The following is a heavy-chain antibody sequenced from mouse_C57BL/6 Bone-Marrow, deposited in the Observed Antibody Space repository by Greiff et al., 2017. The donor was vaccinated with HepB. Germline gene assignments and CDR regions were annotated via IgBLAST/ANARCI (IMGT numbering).Heavy chain of an antibody. CDR1: GYTFTDYY. V-gene: IGHV1-76*01. CDR2: IYPGSGNT. CDR3: AREGGYYYGSPFDY. J-gene: IGHJ2*01. D-gene: IGHD1-1*01. Sequence: VKLMESGAELVRPGASVKLSCKASGYTFTDYYINWVKQRPGQGLEWIARIYPGSGNTYYNEKFKGKATLTAEKSSSTAYMQLSSLTSEDSAVYFCAREGGYYYGSPFDYWGQGTTLTVSS.